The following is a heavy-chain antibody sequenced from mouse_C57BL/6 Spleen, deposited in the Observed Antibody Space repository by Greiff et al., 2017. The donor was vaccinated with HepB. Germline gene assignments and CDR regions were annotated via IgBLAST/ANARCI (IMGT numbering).Heavy chain of an antibody. CDR2: IYPGDGDT. D-gene: IGHD2-4*01. CDR3: AWAPHYDYEGNPWFAD. CDR1: GYSFSSSW. J-gene: IGHJ3*01. Sequence: QVQLQQSGPELVKPGASVQISCKASGYSFSSSWMNWVKQRPGKGLEWIGRIYPGDGDTNYNGKFKGKATLTADKSSSTAYMQLSSLTSEDSAVYFCAWAPHYDYEGNPWFADWGQGTLVTVSA. V-gene: IGHV1-82*01.